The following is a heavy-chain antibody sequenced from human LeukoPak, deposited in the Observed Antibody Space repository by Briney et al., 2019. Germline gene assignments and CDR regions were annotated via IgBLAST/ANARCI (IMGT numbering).Heavy chain of an antibody. J-gene: IGHJ6*02. Sequence: PGGSLRLSCAASGFIFSSYSMNWVRQAPGKGLEWVSYISSSGNTIYYADSVKGRFTISRDNAKNSLYLQMDSLRDEDTAVYYCAIRTGYYGSGSPHGVDVWGQGTTVTVSS. CDR1: GFIFSSYS. D-gene: IGHD3-10*01. CDR2: ISSSGNTI. CDR3: AIRTGYYGSGSPHGVDV. V-gene: IGHV3-48*02.